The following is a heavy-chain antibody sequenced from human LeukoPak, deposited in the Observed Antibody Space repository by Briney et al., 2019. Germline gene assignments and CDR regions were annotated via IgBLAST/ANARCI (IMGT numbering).Heavy chain of an antibody. J-gene: IGHJ4*02. V-gene: IGHV1-69*04. CDR2: IIPILGIA. Sequence: GASVKVSCKASGGTFSSYAISWVRQAPGQGLEWMGRIIPILGIANYAQKFQGRVTITADKSTSTAYMELSSLRSEDTAVYYCAKDLKGDRAQGMVTRRHGFDYWGQGTLVTVSS. CDR1: GGTFSSYA. CDR3: AKDLKGDRAQGMVTRRHGFDY. D-gene: IGHD4-23*01.